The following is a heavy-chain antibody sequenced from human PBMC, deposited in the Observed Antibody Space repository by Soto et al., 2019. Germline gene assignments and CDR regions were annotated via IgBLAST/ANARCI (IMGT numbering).Heavy chain of an antibody. V-gene: IGHV4-61*01. CDR2: ISYSGTT. D-gene: IGHD4-17*01. CDR3: ARGATVTQYDY. CDR1: GVSVSSGSFY. J-gene: IGHJ4*02. Sequence: SETLSLTCTVSGVSVSSGSFYWAWIRQPPGKGLEWIGFISYSGTTNYNPSLKSRVTISVDTSRSQISLVVSSLTAADTALYDCARGATVTQYDYWGQGTLVTVSS.